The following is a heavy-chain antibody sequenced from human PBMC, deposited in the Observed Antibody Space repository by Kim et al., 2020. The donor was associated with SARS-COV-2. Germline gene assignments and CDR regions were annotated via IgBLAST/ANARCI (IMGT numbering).Heavy chain of an antibody. CDR2: ITSVGAT. CDR3: SWGVGIAGPGNYFDY. CDR1: GFSVTNTW. J-gene: IGHJ4*02. Sequence: GGSLRLSCAASGFSVTNTWMNWVRQAPGKGLEWVGRITSVGATQFAAPVKGRFTISRDDSKNTLYLQMDSLETEDTGVYYCSWGVGIAGPGNYFDYWGQG. D-gene: IGHD6-13*01. V-gene: IGHV3-15*01.